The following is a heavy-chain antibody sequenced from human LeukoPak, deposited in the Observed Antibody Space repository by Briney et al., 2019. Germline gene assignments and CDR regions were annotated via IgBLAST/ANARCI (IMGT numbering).Heavy chain of an antibody. CDR1: GGSISSYY. D-gene: IGHD3-10*01. V-gene: IGHV4-59*08. J-gene: IGHJ6*02. CDR2: IYYSGST. CDR3: ARHFGVSYYYYGMDV. Sequence: PSETLSLTCTVSGGSISSYYWSWIRQPPGKGLEWIGYIYYSGSTNYNPSLKSRVTISVDTSKNQFSLKLSSETAADTAVYYCARHFGVSYYYYGMDVWGQGTTVTVSS.